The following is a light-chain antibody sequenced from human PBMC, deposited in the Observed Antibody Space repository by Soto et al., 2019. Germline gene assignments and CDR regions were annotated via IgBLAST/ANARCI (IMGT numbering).Light chain of an antibody. J-gene: IGLJ1*01. CDR3: SSYTSSSTYV. Sequence: QSALTQPASVSGSPGQSITISCTGTSSDVGGYNYVSWYQQHPGKAPKLMIYDVSNRPSGVSNRFSGSKSGNTASPTISGLQAEDEAGYYCSSYTSSSTYVFGTGTKVTVL. CDR1: SSDVGGYNY. V-gene: IGLV2-14*01. CDR2: DVS.